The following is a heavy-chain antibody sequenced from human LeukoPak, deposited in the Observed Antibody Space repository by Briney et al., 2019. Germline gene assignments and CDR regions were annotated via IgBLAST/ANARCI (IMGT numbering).Heavy chain of an antibody. V-gene: IGHV4-34*01. CDR1: GGSFSGYY. CDR3: ARDPSYGSGSYYAP. D-gene: IGHD3-10*01. CDR2: INHSGST. J-gene: IGHJ5*02. Sequence: PSETLSLTCAVYGGSFSGYYWSWIRQPPGKGLEWIGEINHSGSTNYNPSLKSRVTISVDTSKNQFSLKLSSVTAADTAVYYCARDPSYGSGSYYAPWGQGTLVTVCS.